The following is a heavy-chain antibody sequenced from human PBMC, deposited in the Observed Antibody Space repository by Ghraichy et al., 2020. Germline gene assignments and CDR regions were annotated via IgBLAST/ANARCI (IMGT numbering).Heavy chain of an antibody. V-gene: IGHV3-30*18. Sequence: GGSLRLSCAASGFSFGSYAMKWARQAPGKGMEWIAFITYEGNKKSYADSVKGRSTISRDNSKSIVYLQMDSLRPEDTAMYYCANSASESLFDHWGQGTQVTVSS. J-gene: IGHJ4*02. CDR3: ANSASESLFDH. CDR2: ITYEGNKK. CDR1: GFSFGSYA.